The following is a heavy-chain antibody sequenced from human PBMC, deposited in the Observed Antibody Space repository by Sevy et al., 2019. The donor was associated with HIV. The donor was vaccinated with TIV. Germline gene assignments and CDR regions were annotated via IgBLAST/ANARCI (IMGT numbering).Heavy chain of an antibody. Sequence: GESLKISCAASGFTFSSYAIHWVRQAPGKGLEWVAVISYDGNNKYYADSVQGRFTVSRDNSKNTLHVQMNSLRAEDTAVYYCAKDHNLWSEGGFLHHWGQGTLVTVSS. CDR2: ISYDGNNK. V-gene: IGHV3-30*18. D-gene: IGHD3-10*01. CDR3: AKDHNLWSEGGFLHH. CDR1: GFTFSSYA. J-gene: IGHJ1*01.